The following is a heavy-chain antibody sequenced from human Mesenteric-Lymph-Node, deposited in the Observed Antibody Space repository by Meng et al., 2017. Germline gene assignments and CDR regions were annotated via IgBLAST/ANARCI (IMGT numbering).Heavy chain of an antibody. CDR1: GFTFDDYA. V-gene: IGHV3-9*01. CDR3: ARGAADYSFDY. D-gene: IGHD6-25*01. Sequence: VQLVESGGGLVQPGRSLRGSCAASGFTFDDYAMHWVRQAPGKGLEWISGISWNGGITVYADSVKGRFTISRDNVKNSLYLQMNSLRPEDSASYYCARGAADYSFDYWGQGTLVTVSS. J-gene: IGHJ4*02. CDR2: ISWNGGIT.